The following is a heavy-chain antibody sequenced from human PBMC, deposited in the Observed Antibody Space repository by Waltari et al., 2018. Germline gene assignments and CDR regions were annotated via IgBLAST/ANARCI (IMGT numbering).Heavy chain of an antibody. J-gene: IGHJ4*02. Sequence: QVQLVQSGAEVKKPGASVKVSCKVSGYTLTELSMHWVRQAPGKGLEWIGGVDPEHGETSYEQKLQGRVTMTTDTSTRTAYRELRSLRSDDTAVYYCARDWRGMTTVTLFDYWGQGTLVTVSS. CDR3: ARDWRGMTTVTLFDY. D-gene: IGHD4-17*01. V-gene: IGHV1-24*01. CDR2: VDPEHGET. CDR1: GYTLTELS.